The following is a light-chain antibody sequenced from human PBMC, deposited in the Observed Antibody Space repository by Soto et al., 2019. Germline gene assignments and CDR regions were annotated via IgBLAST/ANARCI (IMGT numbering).Light chain of an antibody. J-gene: IGKJ1*01. Sequence: DIQMTQSPSSLSASVGDRVTITCRASQNIDTYLNWYLQKPGQAPKLLIYSAYSLQSGVSPRFSGDGSGKNLTLTISSLQPEDFATYACQQSYNFPSTFGQGTTV. V-gene: IGKV1-39*01. CDR3: QQSYNFPST. CDR2: SAY. CDR1: QNIDTY.